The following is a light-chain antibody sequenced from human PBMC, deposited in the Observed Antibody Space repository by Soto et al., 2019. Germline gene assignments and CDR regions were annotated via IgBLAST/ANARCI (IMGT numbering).Light chain of an antibody. V-gene: IGLV2-14*01. Sequence: QSALTQPASVSGSPGQSITISCTGTSSGVGGYNYVSWYQQHPGKAPKLMIYEVSHRPSGVSNRFSGSKSGNTASLTISGLQAEDEADYYCSSYTSSSTLVFGGGTKLTVL. CDR3: SSYTSSSTLV. J-gene: IGLJ2*01. CDR1: SSGVGGYNY. CDR2: EVS.